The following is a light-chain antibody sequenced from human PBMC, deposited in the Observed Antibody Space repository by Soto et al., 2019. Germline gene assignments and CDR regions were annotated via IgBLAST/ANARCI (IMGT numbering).Light chain of an antibody. V-gene: IGKV3-11*01. J-gene: IGKJ1*01. Sequence: EILLTQSPATLSLSPGERATLSCRASQSVRSSLAWYQQKPGQAPRLLIYDASTRATGIPVRISGSGSGTDVTLTTSNLEPEEFAVYYCQQRSSWPWTFGQGAKVEIK. CDR1: QSVRSS. CDR2: DAS. CDR3: QQRSSWPWT.